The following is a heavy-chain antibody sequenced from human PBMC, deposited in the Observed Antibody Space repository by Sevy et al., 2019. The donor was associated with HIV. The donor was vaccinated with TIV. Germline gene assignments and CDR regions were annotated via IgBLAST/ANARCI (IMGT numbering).Heavy chain of an antibody. CDR3: AKDRTTGIAAAGTPFDY. CDR1: GFTFSSYG. J-gene: IGHJ4*02. V-gene: IGHV3-30*18. Sequence: GGSLRLSCAASGFTFSSYGMHWVRQAPGKGLEWVAVISYDGSNKYYADSVKGRFTISRDNSKNMLYLQMNSLRAEDTAGYYCAKDRTTGIAAAGTPFDYWGQGTLVTVSS. D-gene: IGHD6-13*01. CDR2: ISYDGSNK.